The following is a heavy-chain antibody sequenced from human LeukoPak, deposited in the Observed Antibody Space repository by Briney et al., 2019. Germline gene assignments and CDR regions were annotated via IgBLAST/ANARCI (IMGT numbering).Heavy chain of an antibody. Sequence: GGSLRLSCAASGFAFSSYAMTWVRQAPGKGLEWVSAISGSGSSTFYADSVKGRFTISRDNSKNTLYLQMNSLRAEDTAVYYCAKGIDLIYYVSSPLGYWGQGTLVTVSS. V-gene: IGHV3-23*01. CDR1: GFAFSSYA. CDR2: ISGSGSST. J-gene: IGHJ4*02. D-gene: IGHD3-22*01. CDR3: AKGIDLIYYVSSPLGY.